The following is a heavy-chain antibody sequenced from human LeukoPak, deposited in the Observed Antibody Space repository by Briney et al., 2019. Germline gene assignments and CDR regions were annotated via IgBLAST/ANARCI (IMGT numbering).Heavy chain of an antibody. Sequence: GRSLRLSCAASGFTFSSYGMHWVRQAPGKGLEWVAVISYDGSNKYYADSVKGRFTISRDNSKNTLYLQMNSLRAEDTAVYYCAKRYYYGSGSYGHFGYWGQGTLVTVSS. V-gene: IGHV3-30*18. J-gene: IGHJ4*02. CDR2: ISYDGSNK. CDR3: AKRYYYGSGSYGHFGY. CDR1: GFTFSSYG. D-gene: IGHD3-10*01.